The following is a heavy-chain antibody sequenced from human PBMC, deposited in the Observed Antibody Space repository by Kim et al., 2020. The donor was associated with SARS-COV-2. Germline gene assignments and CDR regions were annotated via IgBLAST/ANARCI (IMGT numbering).Heavy chain of an antibody. J-gene: IGHJ4*02. CDR2: ISGNSGTT. CDR3: AREPDYTNYAFDY. Sequence: GGSLRLSCVASGITSNTDAMSWVRQAPGKGLEWVSAISGNSGTTKYAGSAKGRFTISRDNSKNTLYLQMNSLRAEDTAIYYCAREPDYTNYAFDYWGQGTLFTVSS. CDR1: GITSNTDA. D-gene: IGHD3-3*01. V-gene: IGHV3-23*01.